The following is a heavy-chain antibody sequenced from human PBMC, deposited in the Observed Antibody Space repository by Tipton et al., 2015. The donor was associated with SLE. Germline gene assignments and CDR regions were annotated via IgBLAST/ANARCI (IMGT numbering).Heavy chain of an antibody. Sequence: QSGPEVKKAGASVKVSCGASAYMFTSYYMHWVRQAPGQGLEWMGIINPSGGSTSYAQKFQGRVTMTRDTSTSTVYMELSSLRSEDTALYYCARAGAVASIYYYGMDVWGQGPIGH. CDR2: INPSGGST. CDR1: AYMFTSYY. J-gene: IGHJ6*02. V-gene: IGHV1-46*01. CDR3: ARAGAVASIYYYGMDV. D-gene: IGHD6-19*01.